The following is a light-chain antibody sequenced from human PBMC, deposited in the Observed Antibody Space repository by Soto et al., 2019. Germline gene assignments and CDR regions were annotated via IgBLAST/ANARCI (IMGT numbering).Light chain of an antibody. Sequence: QSVLTQPPSVSGAPGQRVTISCTGSSSNIGAGFDVHWYQQLPGTAPKLLIYGNRKRPSGVPDRFSGSKSGTSASLAINGXXXXDEAHYYCQSYDSSLSGSWVXXGGTKLTVL. J-gene: IGLJ3*02. CDR3: QSYDSSLSGSWV. CDR2: GNR. V-gene: IGLV1-40*01. CDR1: SSNIGAGFD.